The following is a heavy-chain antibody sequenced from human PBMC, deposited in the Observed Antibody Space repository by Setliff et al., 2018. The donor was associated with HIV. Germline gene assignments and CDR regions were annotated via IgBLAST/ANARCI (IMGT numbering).Heavy chain of an antibody. Sequence: SVKVSCKASGGTFSSYATSWVRQAPGQGLEWMGGIIPIFGTANYAQKFQGRVTLTRDTTASTAYMELSSLRSEDTAVYYCARDIYDSGWFTLEYWGQGTLVTVSS. D-gene: IGHD6-19*01. J-gene: IGHJ4*02. CDR3: ARDIYDSGWFTLEY. CDR2: IIPIFGTA. CDR1: GGTFSSYA. V-gene: IGHV1-69*05.